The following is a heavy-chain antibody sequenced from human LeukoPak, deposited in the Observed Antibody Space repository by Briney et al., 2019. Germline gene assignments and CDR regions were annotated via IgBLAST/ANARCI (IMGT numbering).Heavy chain of an antibody. CDR3: ARGRGFLAGY. V-gene: IGHV3-30-3*01. CDR1: GFTFSSCA. J-gene: IGHJ4*02. Sequence: GGSLRLSCAASGFTFSSCAMHWVRQAPGKGLEWVAVISYDGSNKYYADSVKGRFTISRDNSKNTLYLQMNSLRAEDTAVYYCARGRGFLAGYWGQGTLVTVSS. D-gene: IGHD6-19*01. CDR2: ISYDGSNK.